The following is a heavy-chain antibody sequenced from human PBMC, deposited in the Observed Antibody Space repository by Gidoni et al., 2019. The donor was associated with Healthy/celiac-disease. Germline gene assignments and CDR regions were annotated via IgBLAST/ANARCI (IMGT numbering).Heavy chain of an antibody. CDR3: ARGVVGATYWYFDL. D-gene: IGHD1-26*01. J-gene: IGHJ2*01. CDR1: GGSISSYY. Sequence: QVQLQESGPGLVKPSETLSLTCTVPGGSISSYYWSWIRQPPGKGLEWIGYIYYSGSTNYNPSLKSRVTISVDTSKNQFSLKLSSVTAADTAVYYCARGVVGATYWYFDLWGRGTLVTVSS. V-gene: IGHV4-59*01. CDR2: IYYSGST.